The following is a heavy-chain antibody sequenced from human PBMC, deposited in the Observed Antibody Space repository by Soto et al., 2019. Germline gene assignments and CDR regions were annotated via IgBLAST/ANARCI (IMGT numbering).Heavy chain of an antibody. CDR2: IYYSGST. J-gene: IGHJ4*02. Sequence: QVQLQESGPGLVKPSETLSLTCTVSDGSISSYYWSWIRQPPGKGLEWIGYIYYSGSTNYNPSLKSRVTISVDTSKSQVSLKLSSVTAADTAVYYCARETRYYDFWSGSFDNWGQGTLVTVSS. V-gene: IGHV4-59*01. D-gene: IGHD3-3*01. CDR3: ARETRYYDFWSGSFDN. CDR1: DGSISSYY.